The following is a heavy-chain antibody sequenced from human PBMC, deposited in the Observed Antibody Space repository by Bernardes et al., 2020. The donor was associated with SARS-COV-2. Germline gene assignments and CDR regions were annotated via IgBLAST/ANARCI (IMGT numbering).Heavy chain of an antibody. CDR2: ISSSSSYI. V-gene: IGHV3-21*01. J-gene: IGHJ1*01. CDR1: GFTFSSYS. D-gene: IGHD2-2*01. Sequence: GGSLRLSCAASGFTFSSYSMNWVRQAPGKGLEWVSSISSSSSYIYYADSVKGRFTISRDNAKNSLYLQMNSLRAEDTAVYYCASNEKGYCSSTSCYLSFSSRHQTPYFQHWGQGTLVTVSS. CDR3: ASNEKGYCSSTSCYLSFSSRHQTPYFQH.